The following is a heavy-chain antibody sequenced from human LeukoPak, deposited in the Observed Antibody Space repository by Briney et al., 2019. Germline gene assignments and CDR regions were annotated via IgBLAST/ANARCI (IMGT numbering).Heavy chain of an antibody. V-gene: IGHV4-34*01. D-gene: IGHD5-12*01. J-gene: IGHJ4*02. CDR1: GGSFSGYY. Sequence: SETLSLTCAVYGGSFSGYYWSWIRQPPGKGLEWIGEINHSGSTNYNPSLKSRVTISVDTSKNQFSLKLSSVTAADTAVYYCARSLSGYGGSDYWGQGTLVTVSP. CDR2: INHSGST. CDR3: ARSLSGYGGSDY.